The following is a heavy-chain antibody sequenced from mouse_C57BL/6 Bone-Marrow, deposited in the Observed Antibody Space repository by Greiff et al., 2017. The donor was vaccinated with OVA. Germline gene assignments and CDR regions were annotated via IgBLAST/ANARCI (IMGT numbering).Heavy chain of an antibody. D-gene: IGHD2-4*01. CDR2: ISNGGGST. CDR3: ARHLYYDYDVGFAY. Sequence: EVQGVESGGGLVQPGGSLKLSCAASGFTFSDYYMYWVRQTPEKRLEWVAYISNGGGSTYYPDTVKGRFTISRDNAKNTLYLQMSRLKSEDTAMYYCARHLYYDYDVGFAYWGQGTLVTVSA. J-gene: IGHJ3*01. V-gene: IGHV5-12*01. CDR1: GFTFSDYY.